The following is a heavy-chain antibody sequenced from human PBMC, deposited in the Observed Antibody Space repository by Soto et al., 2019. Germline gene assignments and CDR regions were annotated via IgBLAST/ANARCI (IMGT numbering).Heavy chain of an antibody. CDR2: INHSGST. Sequence: PSETLSLTCAVYGGSFSGYYWSWIRQHPGKGLEWIGEINHSGSTNYNPSLKSRVTISVDTSKNQFSLKLSSVTAADTAVYYCARGQGYYDSSGYYYSGRRYYFDYWGQGTLVTVSS. CDR1: GGSFSGYY. D-gene: IGHD3-22*01. CDR3: ARGQGYYDSSGYYYSGRRYYFDY. J-gene: IGHJ4*02. V-gene: IGHV4-34*01.